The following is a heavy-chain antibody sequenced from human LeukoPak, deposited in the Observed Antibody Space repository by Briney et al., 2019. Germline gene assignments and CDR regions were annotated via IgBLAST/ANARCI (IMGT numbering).Heavy chain of an antibody. Sequence: SATLSLTCAVYDGSFSGFHWTWIRRPPGKGLEWIREINQIGDTNYIPSLKSRLTMSLDTSKRQLSLELSSVTAAYTAIYYCARRHSGDYLYWYFDLWGRGTLVTVSS. D-gene: IGHD3-22*01. V-gene: IGHV4-34*01. CDR3: ARRHSGDYLYWYFDL. CDR1: DGSFSGFH. CDR2: INQIGDT. J-gene: IGHJ2*01.